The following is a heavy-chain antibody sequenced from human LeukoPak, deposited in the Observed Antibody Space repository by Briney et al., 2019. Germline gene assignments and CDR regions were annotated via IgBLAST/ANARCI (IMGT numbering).Heavy chain of an antibody. CDR2: ISSSGSTI. CDR1: GFTFSDYY. D-gene: IGHD3-3*02. V-gene: IGHV3-11*04. CDR3: ARMSILFVHFEFDY. J-gene: IGHJ4*02. Sequence: PGGSLRLSCAASGFTFSDYYMSWLRQAPGKGLEWVSYISSSGSTIYYADSVKGRFTISRDNAKNSLYLQMNSLRAEDTAVYYCARMSILFVHFEFDYWGQGTLVTVSS.